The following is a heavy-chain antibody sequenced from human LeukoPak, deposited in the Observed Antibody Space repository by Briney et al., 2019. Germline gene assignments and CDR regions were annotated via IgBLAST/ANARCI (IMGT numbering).Heavy chain of an antibody. D-gene: IGHD3-3*01. Sequence: SETLSLTCAVYGGSFSGYYWSWIRQPPGKGLEWIGEINHSGSTNYNPSLKSRVTISVDTSKNQFSLKLSSVTAADTAVYYCAREPLRITIFGVVPRNYMDVWGKGTTVTVSS. J-gene: IGHJ6*03. CDR2: INHSGST. CDR1: GGSFSGYY. CDR3: AREPLRITIFGVVPRNYMDV. V-gene: IGHV4-34*01.